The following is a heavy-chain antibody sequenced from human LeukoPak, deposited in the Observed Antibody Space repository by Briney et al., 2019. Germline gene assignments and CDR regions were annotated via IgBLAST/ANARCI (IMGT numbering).Heavy chain of an antibody. Sequence: ASVKVSCKASGYPFTSYGISWVRQAPGQGLEWMGWISAYDGDTKYAQNLQGRVTLTTDTSTTTAYMELRSLRSDDTAVYYCARGGYYFGSGSHRWNWFDPWGQGTLVTVSS. D-gene: IGHD3-10*01. CDR3: ARGGYYFGSGSHRWNWFDP. J-gene: IGHJ5*02. V-gene: IGHV1-18*01. CDR1: GYPFTSYG. CDR2: ISAYDGDT.